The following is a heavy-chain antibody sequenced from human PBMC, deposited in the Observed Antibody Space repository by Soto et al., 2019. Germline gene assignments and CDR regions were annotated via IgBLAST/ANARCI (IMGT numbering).Heavy chain of an antibody. Sequence: QVQLVQSGAEVKKPGSSVKVSCKASGGTFSSYAISWVRQAPGQGLEWMGGIIPIFGTANYAQKFQGRVTITADEYTSTAYMELSSLRSEDTAVYYCAGSMVRGVIIATFFYYYGMDVWGQGTTVTVSS. D-gene: IGHD3-10*01. J-gene: IGHJ6*02. CDR2: IIPIFGTA. CDR3: AGSMVRGVIIATFFYYYGMDV. V-gene: IGHV1-69*01. CDR1: GGTFSSYA.